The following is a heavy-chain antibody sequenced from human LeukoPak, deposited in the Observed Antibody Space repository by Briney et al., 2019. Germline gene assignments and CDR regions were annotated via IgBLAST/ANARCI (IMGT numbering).Heavy chain of an antibody. CDR1: GFTFSSYA. V-gene: IGHV3-23*01. CDR3: AEVGYSGSFDY. CDR2: ISGSGGST. D-gene: IGHD5-12*01. Sequence: GGSLRLSCAASGFTFSSYAMSWVRQAPGKGLEWVSAISGSGGSTYHADSVKGRFTISRDNPKNTLYLQMNSLRAEDTAVYYCAEVGYSGSFDYWGQGTLVTVSS. J-gene: IGHJ4*02.